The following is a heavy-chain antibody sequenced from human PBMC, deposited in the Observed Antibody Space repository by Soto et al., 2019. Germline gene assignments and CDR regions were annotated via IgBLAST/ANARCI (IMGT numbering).Heavy chain of an antibody. CDR3: ARDGPYPDYYDSSGYLGGFDY. CDR2: ISYDGSNK. D-gene: IGHD3-22*01. Sequence: GGALRLSCAASGFIFSSYAMHWGRQAPGKGLEWVAVISYDGSNKYYADSVKGRFTISRDNSKNTLYLQMNSLRAEDTAVYYCARDGPYPDYYDSSGYLGGFDYWGQGTLVTVSS. CDR1: GFIFSSYA. J-gene: IGHJ4*02. V-gene: IGHV3-30-3*01.